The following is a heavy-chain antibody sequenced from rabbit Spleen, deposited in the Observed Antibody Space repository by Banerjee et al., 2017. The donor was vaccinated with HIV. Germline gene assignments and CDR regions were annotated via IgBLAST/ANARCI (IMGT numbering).Heavy chain of an antibody. V-gene: IGHV1S40*01. CDR1: GFSFNSGYD. CDR2: IYAGSSGST. Sequence: QSLEESGGDLVKPGASLTLTCKASGFSFNSGYDMCWVRQAPGKGLEWLACIYAGSSGSTYSATWAKGRFTISKTSSTTVTLQMTSLTAADTATYFCARDAGTSFSTYGMDLWGQGTLVTVS. J-gene: IGHJ6*01. CDR3: ARDAGTSFSTYGMDL. D-gene: IGHD8-1*01.